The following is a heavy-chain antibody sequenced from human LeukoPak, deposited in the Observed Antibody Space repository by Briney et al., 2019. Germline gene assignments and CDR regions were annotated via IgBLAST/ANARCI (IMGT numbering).Heavy chain of an antibody. J-gene: IGHJ4*02. CDR2: ISSSSIYI. D-gene: IGHD3-10*01. V-gene: IGHV3-21*01. CDR3: AKSGEVGELFLDY. Sequence: PGGSLRLSCAASGFTFSSYSMNWVRQAQGKGLEWVSSISSSSIYIYYADSVRGRFTISRDNAKNSLYLQMNSLRAEDMAVYYCAKSGEVGELFLDYWGQGTLVTVSS. CDR1: GFTFSSYS.